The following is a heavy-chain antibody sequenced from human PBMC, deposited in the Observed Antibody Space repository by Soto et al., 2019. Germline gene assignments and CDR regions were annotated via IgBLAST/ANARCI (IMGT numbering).Heavy chain of an antibody. CDR1: GGSISSSNW. CDR3: ARLGYCSGGSCYSGNV. V-gene: IGHV4-4*02. Sequence: PSENLSLTCAVSGGSISSSNWWSWVRQPPGKGLEWIGEIYHSGSTNYNPSLKSRVTISVDKSKNQFSLKLSSVTAADTAVYYCARLGYCSGGSCYSGNVWGQGTTVTVSS. J-gene: IGHJ6*02. D-gene: IGHD2-15*01. CDR2: IYHSGST.